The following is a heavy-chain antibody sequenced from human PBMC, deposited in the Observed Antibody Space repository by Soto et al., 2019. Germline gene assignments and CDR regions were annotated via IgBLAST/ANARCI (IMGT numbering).Heavy chain of an antibody. Sequence: GGSLSHSWDGSGFPFANFAMTWVRQGPGKGLEWVSALSGSAINTYYADSVKGRFTISRDNSKNTVFLQMNSLRVDDTAVYYCVAWFDPWGQGTLVTVSS. CDR3: VAWFDP. J-gene: IGHJ5*02. CDR1: GFPFANFA. CDR2: LSGSAINT. V-gene: IGHV3-23*01.